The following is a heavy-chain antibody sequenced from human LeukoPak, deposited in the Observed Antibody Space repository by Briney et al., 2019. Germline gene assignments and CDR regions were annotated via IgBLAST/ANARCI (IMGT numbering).Heavy chain of an antibody. CDR2: ITYDGSNK. J-gene: IGHJ3*02. CDR3: ARDLAMIVDI. D-gene: IGHD3-22*01. V-gene: IGHV3-30-3*01. Sequence: GGSLRLSCAASGFTFSSYAMHWVRQAPGKGLEWVAVITYDGSNKYYADSVKGRFTISRDNSKNTLYLQMNSLGAEDTAVCYCARDLAMIVDIWGQGTMVTVSS. CDR1: GFTFSSYA.